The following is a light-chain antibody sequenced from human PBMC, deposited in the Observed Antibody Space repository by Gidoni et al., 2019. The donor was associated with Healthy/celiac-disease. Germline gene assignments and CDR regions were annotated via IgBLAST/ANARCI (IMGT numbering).Light chain of an antibody. CDR2: DAS. J-gene: IGKJ4*01. CDR3: QQRSKWPPLT. CDR1: QSVSSY. V-gene: IGKV3-11*01. Sequence: EIVFTQSPATLSLSPGERATLSCRASQSVSSYLAWYQQKPGQAPRLLIYDASNRATGIPGRLSGSGSGTDFTLTTSSLEPEDFAVDYCQQRSKWPPLTFGGGTKVEIK.